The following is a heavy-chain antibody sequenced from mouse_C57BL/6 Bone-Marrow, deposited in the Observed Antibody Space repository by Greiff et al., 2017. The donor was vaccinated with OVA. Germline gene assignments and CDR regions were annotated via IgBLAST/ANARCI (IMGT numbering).Heavy chain of an antibody. CDR1: GYTFTSYW. J-gene: IGHJ2*01. CDR3: AGGD. V-gene: IGHV1-59*01. Sequence: QVQLQQPGAELVRPGTSVKLSCKASGYTFTSYWMHWVKQRPGQGLEWIGVIDPSDSYTNYNQKFKGKATLTVDTSSSTAYMQLSSLTSEDSAVYYCAGGDWGQGTTLTVSS. CDR2: IDPSDSYT.